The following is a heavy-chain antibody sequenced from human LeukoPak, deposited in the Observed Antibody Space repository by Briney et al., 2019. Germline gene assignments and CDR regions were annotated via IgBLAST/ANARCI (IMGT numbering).Heavy chain of an antibody. V-gene: IGHV3-64*02. Sequence: GGSLRLSCAASGFTFSSYSMHWVRQAPGKGLEYVSGISSNGGSTWYAGSVKGRFTISRDNSKNTVNLQLGSLKIEDTAVYHCARMTLYGSGTVHWGQGILVTVSS. J-gene: IGHJ4*02. CDR2: ISSNGGST. D-gene: IGHD3-10*01. CDR3: ARMTLYGSGTVH. CDR1: GFTFSSYS.